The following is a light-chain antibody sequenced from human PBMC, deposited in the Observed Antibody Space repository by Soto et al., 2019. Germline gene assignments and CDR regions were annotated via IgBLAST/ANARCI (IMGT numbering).Light chain of an antibody. CDR1: SSNIGNNY. V-gene: IGLV1-51*01. Sequence: QSVLTQPPSVSAAPGQTVTISCSGSSSNIGNNYVSWYQQLPGTAPKLLIYDNNKRPSGIPDRFSGSKSGTSATLGITGLQTGAEADYYCGTWDSSLSAGRVFGGGTKVTVL. CDR3: GTWDSSLSAGRV. J-gene: IGLJ2*01. CDR2: DNN.